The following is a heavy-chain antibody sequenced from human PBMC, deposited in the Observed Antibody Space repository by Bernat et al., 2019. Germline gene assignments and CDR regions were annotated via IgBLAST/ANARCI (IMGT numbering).Heavy chain of an antibody. Sequence: QVQLVESGGGVVQPGRSLRLSCAASGFTFSSYGMHWVRQAPGKGLEWVAVIWCDGSNKYYADSVKGRFTISRDDSKNTLYLQMNSLRAEDTAVYYCASGPFWSGYHEYYFDYWGQGTLVTVSS. CDR2: IWCDGSNK. J-gene: IGHJ4*02. CDR1: GFTFSSYG. CDR3: ASGPFWSGYHEYYFDY. V-gene: IGHV3-33*01. D-gene: IGHD3-3*01.